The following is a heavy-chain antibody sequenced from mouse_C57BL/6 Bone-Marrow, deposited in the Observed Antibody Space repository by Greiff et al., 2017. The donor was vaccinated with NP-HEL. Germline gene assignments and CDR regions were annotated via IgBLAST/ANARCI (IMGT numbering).Heavy chain of an antibody. CDR2: ISSGSSTI. Sequence: EVKLVESGGGLVKPGGSLKLSCAASGFTFSDYGMHWVRQAPEKGLEWVAYISSGSSTIYYADTVKGRFTISRDNAKNTLFLQMTSLRSEDTAMYYCARWNLTGTGFDYWGQGTTLTVSS. J-gene: IGHJ2*01. D-gene: IGHD4-1*01. CDR1: GFTFSDYG. V-gene: IGHV5-17*01. CDR3: ARWNLTGTGFDY.